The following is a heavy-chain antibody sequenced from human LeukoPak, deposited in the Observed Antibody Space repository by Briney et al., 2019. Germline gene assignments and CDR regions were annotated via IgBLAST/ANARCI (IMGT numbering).Heavy chain of an antibody. J-gene: IGHJ4*02. Sequence: SETLSLTCTVSGGSISCYYWGWIRQPPGKGLEWIGTIYYSGTTYYSPSLESRVTISVVTSKNQFSLKLDSVTAADTAVYYCARTSGYTVLTGFLYYFDSWGQGALVTVSS. CDR2: IYYSGTT. CDR3: ARTSGYTVLTGFLYYFDS. V-gene: IGHV4-39*01. CDR1: GGSISCYY. D-gene: IGHD3-9*01.